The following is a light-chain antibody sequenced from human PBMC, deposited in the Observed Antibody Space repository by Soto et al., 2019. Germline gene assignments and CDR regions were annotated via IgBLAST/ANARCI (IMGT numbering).Light chain of an antibody. CDR2: GAS. CDR3: QHYSSQT. Sequence: EVVLTQSPGTLSLSPGERATLSCRASQSVSSNYLAWYQQRPGQAPRLLIYGASSRATGIPDRFSGSGSGTDFTLTISRLEPEDSAGYFCQHYSSQTFGQGTKVEIK. V-gene: IGKV3-20*01. CDR1: QSVSSNY. J-gene: IGKJ1*01.